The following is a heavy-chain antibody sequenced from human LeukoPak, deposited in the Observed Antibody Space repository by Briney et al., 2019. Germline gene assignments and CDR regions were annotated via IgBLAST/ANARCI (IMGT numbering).Heavy chain of an antibody. CDR1: GFTFSSYA. CDR3: AKEVDGASGTKIGYFQH. J-gene: IGHJ1*01. D-gene: IGHD1-26*01. Sequence: GGSLRLSCVVSGFTFSSYAMSWVRQAPGKGLKWVATVNDNGAATYYADSVKGRLTISRDNSKNTLYLQMNSLRAEDTAVYYCAKEVDGASGTKIGYFQHWGQGTLVIVSS. CDR2: VNDNGAAT. V-gene: IGHV3-23*01.